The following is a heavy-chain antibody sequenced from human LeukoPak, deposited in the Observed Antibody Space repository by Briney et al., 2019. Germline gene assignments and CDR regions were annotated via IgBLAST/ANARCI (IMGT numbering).Heavy chain of an antibody. J-gene: IGHJ6*02. CDR3: ARDKGTGSGMDV. Sequence: PGGSLRLSCAASGFTFSSYSMNWVRQAPGKGPEWVSSISSSSSYIYYADSVKGRFSISRDNVKNSLYLQMNSLRVEDTAVYYCARDKGTGSGMDVWGQGTTVTVSS. V-gene: IGHV3-21*01. D-gene: IGHD1-14*01. CDR2: ISSSSSYI. CDR1: GFTFSSYS.